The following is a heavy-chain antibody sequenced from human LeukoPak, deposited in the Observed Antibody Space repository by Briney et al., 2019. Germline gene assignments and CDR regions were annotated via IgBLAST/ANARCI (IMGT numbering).Heavy chain of an antibody. D-gene: IGHD2-21*01. CDR2: IGHSGSPA. V-gene: IGHV3-48*01. CDR3: ARDQRPYCGGECYCAIDL. J-gene: IGHJ3*01. Sequence: GGSLRLSCEASEFTFSSRNVSWVRQAPGKTLERISYIGHSGSPAHYADSVRGRFTISRDNAKNSLYLQMNSLTVEDTAVYYCARDQRPYCGGECYCAIDLWGRGTLVTVSS. CDR1: EFTFSSRN.